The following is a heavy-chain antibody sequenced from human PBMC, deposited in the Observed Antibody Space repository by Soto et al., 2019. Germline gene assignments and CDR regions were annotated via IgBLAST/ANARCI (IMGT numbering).Heavy chain of an antibody. CDR2: IYYSGST. CDR3: ARDCSMSSARSDYYGMDV. V-gene: IGHV4-59*01. Sequence: SETLSLTCTVSGGSISSYYRSWIRRPPGKGLEWIGYIYYSGSTNYNPSLKSRVTISVDTSKNQFSLKLSSVTAADTAVYYCARDCSMSSARSDYYGMDVWGQGTTVTVSS. CDR1: GGSISSYY. D-gene: IGHD3-22*01. J-gene: IGHJ6*02.